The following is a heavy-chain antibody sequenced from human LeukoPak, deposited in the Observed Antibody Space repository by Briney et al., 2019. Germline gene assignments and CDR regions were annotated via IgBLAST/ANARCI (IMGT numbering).Heavy chain of an antibody. V-gene: IGHV3-23*01. D-gene: IGHD1-26*01. CDR1: GFTFSSYA. CDR2: ISGSGDST. J-gene: IGHJ4*02. Sequence: PGGSLRLSCAASGFTFSSYAVSWVRQAPGKGLEWVSAISGSGDSTYSADSVKGRFTISRDNSKNTLYLQMNSLRAEDTAIYYCAEVASIVGAAIFDYWGQGILVTVSS. CDR3: AEVASIVGAAIFDY.